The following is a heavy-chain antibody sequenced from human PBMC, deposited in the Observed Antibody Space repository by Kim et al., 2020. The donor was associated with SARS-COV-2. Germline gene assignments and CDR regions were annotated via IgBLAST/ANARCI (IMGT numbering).Heavy chain of an antibody. CDR3: AGFGVREPEGYGMDV. D-gene: IGHD3-16*01. J-gene: IGHJ6*02. Sequence: GGSLRLSCAASGFTFSSYGMHWVRQAPGKGLEWVAVISYDGSNKYYADSVKGRFTISRDNSKNTLYLQMNSLRAEDMAVYYCAGFGVREPEGYGMDVWGQGTTVTVSS. CDR2: ISYDGSNK. V-gene: IGHV3-30*03. CDR1: GFTFSSYG.